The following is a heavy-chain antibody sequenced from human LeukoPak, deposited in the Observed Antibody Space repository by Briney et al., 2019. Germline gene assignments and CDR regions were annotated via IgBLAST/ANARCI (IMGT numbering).Heavy chain of an antibody. CDR3: ARESPVAAVGRSWFDS. Sequence: GGSLRLSCAASGFTFSSYAMSWVRQAPGKGLEWVSTISGGGVTTYYADSVKGRLTISRDNSKNTVSLQMNSLRDDDTAVYFCARESPVAAVGRSWFDSWGQGTLVTVSS. CDR1: GFTFSSYA. J-gene: IGHJ5*01. V-gene: IGHV3-23*01. CDR2: ISGGGVTT. D-gene: IGHD6-13*01.